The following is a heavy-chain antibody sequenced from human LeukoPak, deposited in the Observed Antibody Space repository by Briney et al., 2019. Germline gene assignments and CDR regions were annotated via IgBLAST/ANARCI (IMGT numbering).Heavy chain of an antibody. CDR1: GYTFTGYY. CDR2: IIPNSGGT. CDR3: AFSVGATMGFDY. Sequence: ASVKVSCKASGYTFTGYYMHWVRQAPGQGLEWMGWIIPNSGGTNYAQKFQGRVTMTRDTSISTAYMELSRLRSDDTAVYYCAFSVGATMGFDYWGQGTLVTLSS. J-gene: IGHJ4*02. V-gene: IGHV1-2*02. D-gene: IGHD1-26*01.